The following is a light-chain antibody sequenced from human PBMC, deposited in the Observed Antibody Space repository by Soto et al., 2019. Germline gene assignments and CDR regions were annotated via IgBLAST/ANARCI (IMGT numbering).Light chain of an antibody. CDR2: AVS. CDR3: SSYTPSSTHV. CDR1: SSDVGGYNY. Sequence: QSALTQPASVSGSPGQSITISCTGTSSDVGGYNYFSWYQQYPGKAPKLMIYAVSSRPSGVSNRFSGSKSGNTASLTISGLQAEDEADYHCSSYTPSSTHVFGTGTKLTVL. J-gene: IGLJ1*01. V-gene: IGLV2-14*03.